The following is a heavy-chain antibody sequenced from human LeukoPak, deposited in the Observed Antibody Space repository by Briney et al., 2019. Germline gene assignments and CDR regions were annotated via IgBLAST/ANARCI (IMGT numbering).Heavy chain of an antibody. V-gene: IGHV3-23*01. CDR3: ATRLYGDYALIFNWFDP. Sequence: QPGGSLRLSCAASGFTFSSYAMSWVRQAPGKGLEWVSAISGSGGSTYYADSVKGRFTISRDNSKNTLYLQMNSLRAEDTAVYYCATRLYGDYALIFNWFDPWGQGTLVTVSS. D-gene: IGHD4-17*01. CDR1: GFTFSSYA. J-gene: IGHJ5*02. CDR2: ISGSGGST.